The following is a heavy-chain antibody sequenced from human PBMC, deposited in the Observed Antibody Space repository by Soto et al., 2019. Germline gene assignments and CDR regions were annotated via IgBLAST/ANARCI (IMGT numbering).Heavy chain of an antibody. V-gene: IGHV2-5*02. Sequence: QITLNEPGPTVVRPTETLTLTCRFSGFSLTTSGVGVGWDHQSPGKAPEWLAPIYWDDDKRYSESLKSRLTSTKHTSKNQVVLTVVNLDPTDTATYYCAHRVLRTVFGLVTTTAIYFDLWGQGTPVAVSS. CDR2: IYWDDDK. J-gene: IGHJ4*02. CDR1: GFSLTTSGVG. D-gene: IGHD3-3*01. CDR3: AHRVLRTVFGLVTTTAIYFDL.